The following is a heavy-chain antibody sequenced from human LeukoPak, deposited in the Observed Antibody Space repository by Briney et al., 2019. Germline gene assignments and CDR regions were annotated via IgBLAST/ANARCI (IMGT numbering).Heavy chain of an antibody. Sequence: SVKVSCKASGGTFSSYAISWVRQAPGQGLEWMGGIIPIFGTANYARKFQGRVTITTDESTSTAYMELSSLRSEDTAVYYCARSTSSSGSYFDYWGQGTLVTVSS. J-gene: IGHJ4*02. V-gene: IGHV1-69*05. CDR3: ARSTSSSGSYFDY. D-gene: IGHD6-19*01. CDR1: GGTFSSYA. CDR2: IIPIFGTA.